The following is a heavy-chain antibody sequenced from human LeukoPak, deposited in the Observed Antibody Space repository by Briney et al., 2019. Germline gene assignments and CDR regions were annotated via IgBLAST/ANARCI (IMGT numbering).Heavy chain of an antibody. CDR2: ISGSGGST. D-gene: IGHD3-10*02. V-gene: IGHV3-23*01. Sequence: LSLTCAVSGGSISSGGYSWSWIRQPPGKGLEWVSAISGSGGSTYYADSVKGRFTISRDNSKNTLYLQMNSLRAEDTAVYYCAKGGWAGDYVSFDYWGQGTLVTVSS. CDR1: GGSISSGGYS. J-gene: IGHJ4*02. CDR3: AKGGWAGDYVSFDY.